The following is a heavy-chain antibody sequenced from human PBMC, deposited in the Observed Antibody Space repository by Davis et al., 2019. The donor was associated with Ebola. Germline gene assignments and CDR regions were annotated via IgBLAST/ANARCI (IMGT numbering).Heavy chain of an antibody. D-gene: IGHD5-18*01. Sequence: PSETLSLTCTVSGGSISSYYWSWIRQPPGKGLEWIGYIYYSGSTNYNPSLKSRVTISVDTSKNQFSLKLSSVTAADTAVYYCARDRGRAQLWAYFDYWGQGTLVTVSS. CDR2: IYYSGST. CDR1: GGSISSYY. J-gene: IGHJ4*02. V-gene: IGHV4-59*01. CDR3: ARDRGRAQLWAYFDY.